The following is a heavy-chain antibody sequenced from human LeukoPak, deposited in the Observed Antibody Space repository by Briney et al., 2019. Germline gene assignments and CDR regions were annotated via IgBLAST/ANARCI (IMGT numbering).Heavy chain of an antibody. Sequence: PSETLSLTCAVYGGSFSGYYWSWIPQPPGKGLEWIGEINHSGSTNYIPSLKSRVTISVDTSKNQFSLKLSSVTAADTAVYYCARGWTTIFGRGFDPWGQGTLVTVSS. J-gene: IGHJ5*02. D-gene: IGHD3-3*01. CDR3: ARGWTTIFGRGFDP. V-gene: IGHV4-34*01. CDR2: INHSGST. CDR1: GGSFSGYY.